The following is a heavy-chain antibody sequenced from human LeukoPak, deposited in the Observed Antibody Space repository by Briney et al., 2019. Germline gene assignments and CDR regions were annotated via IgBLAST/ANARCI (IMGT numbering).Heavy chain of an antibody. CDR2: FHPEDGET. CDR1: GTYTLIELS. CDR3: ATLLGETHFFDY. D-gene: IGHD1-26*01. Sequence: ASVKVSCEVSGTYTLIELSMHWVRQAPGKGLEWMGGFHPEDGETIYTQKFKGRVTMTEDTSTATAYMDLSSLRSEDTAVYYCATLLGETHFFDYWGQGTLVTVSS. J-gene: IGHJ4*02. V-gene: IGHV1-24*01.